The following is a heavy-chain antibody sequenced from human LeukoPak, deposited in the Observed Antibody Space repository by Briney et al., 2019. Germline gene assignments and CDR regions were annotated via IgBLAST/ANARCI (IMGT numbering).Heavy chain of an antibody. Sequence: QPGVSLRLSCAASGFTVNSNYMSWVRQAPGKGLECVSLIYTGGSTYYADSVKGRFTISRDNSKNTLYLQMNSLRPEDTAVYYCARGFGKVAANVFGGYTMDVWGQGTTVTVSS. V-gene: IGHV3-66*02. CDR1: GFTVNSNY. CDR2: IYTGGST. CDR3: ARGFGKVAANVFGGYTMDV. J-gene: IGHJ6*02. D-gene: IGHD6-6*01.